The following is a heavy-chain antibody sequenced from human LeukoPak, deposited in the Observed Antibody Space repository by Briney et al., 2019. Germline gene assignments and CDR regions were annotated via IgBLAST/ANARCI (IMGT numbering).Heavy chain of an antibody. CDR2: IYHSGST. Sequence: SETLSLTRTVSGYSISSGYYWGWIRQPPGKGLEWIGSIYHSGSTYYNPSLKSRVTISVDTSKNQFSLKLSSVTAADTAVYYCARDAPTDYCSSTSCSRNNWFDPWGQGTLVTVSS. D-gene: IGHD2-2*01. CDR3: ARDAPTDYCSSTSCSRNNWFDP. J-gene: IGHJ5*02. CDR1: GYSISSGYY. V-gene: IGHV4-38-2*02.